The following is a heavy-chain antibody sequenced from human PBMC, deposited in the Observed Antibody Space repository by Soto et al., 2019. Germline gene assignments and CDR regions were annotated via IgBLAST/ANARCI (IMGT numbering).Heavy chain of an antibody. CDR3: SRDMWGAAAGTIPMEV. Sequence: QVQLVQSGAEVNKPGASVKVSCKASGYTFTSYGISWVRQAPGQGLEWLGGYSAYNGNTNYAQKLQGRVTMTTDTATSKAYMELRRLRSDDTAVYYCSRDMWGAAAGTIPMEVLGQGTTVTVAS. D-gene: IGHD6-13*01. V-gene: IGHV1-18*04. CDR2: YSAYNGNT. J-gene: IGHJ6*01. CDR1: GYTFTSYG.